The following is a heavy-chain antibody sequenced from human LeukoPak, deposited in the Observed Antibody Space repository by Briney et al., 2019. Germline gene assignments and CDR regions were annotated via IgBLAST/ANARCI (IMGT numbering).Heavy chain of an antibody. CDR2: IYTSGST. D-gene: IGHD3-9*01. CDR3: AREPILTGYYNWFDP. CDR1: GGSISSGSYY. V-gene: IGHV4-61*02. J-gene: IGHJ5*02. Sequence: SETLSLTCTVSGGSISSGSYYWSWIRQPAGKGLEWIGRIYTSGSTNYNPSLKSRVTISVDTSKNQFSLKLSSVTAADTAVYYCAREPILTGYYNWFDPWGQGTLVTVSS.